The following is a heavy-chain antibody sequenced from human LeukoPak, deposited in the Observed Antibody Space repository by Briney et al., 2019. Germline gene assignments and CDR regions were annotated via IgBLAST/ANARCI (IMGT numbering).Heavy chain of an antibody. CDR3: AKESGKFDY. V-gene: IGHV3-43*02. CDR2: IIGDGGST. Sequence: GGSLRLSCVASGLTFADSAMHWVRQAQGKGLEWVSLIIGDGGSTFYANSVKGRFSISRDNSKNSLYLQMNSLRPKDTAMYYCAKESGKFDYWGQGTLVAVSS. J-gene: IGHJ4*02. CDR1: GLTFADSA.